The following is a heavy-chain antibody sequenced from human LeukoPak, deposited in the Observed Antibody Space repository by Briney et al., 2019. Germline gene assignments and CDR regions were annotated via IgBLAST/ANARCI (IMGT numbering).Heavy chain of an antibody. Sequence: SVKVSCKASGGTFSSYAISWVRQAPGQGLEWMGRIIPILGIANYAQRFQGGVTITADKSTSTAYMELSSLRSEDTAVYYCARDTYCSGGSCYWEDAFDIWGQGTMVTVSS. J-gene: IGHJ3*02. CDR2: IIPILGIA. V-gene: IGHV1-69*04. CDR3: ARDTYCSGGSCYWEDAFDI. D-gene: IGHD2-15*01. CDR1: GGTFSSYA.